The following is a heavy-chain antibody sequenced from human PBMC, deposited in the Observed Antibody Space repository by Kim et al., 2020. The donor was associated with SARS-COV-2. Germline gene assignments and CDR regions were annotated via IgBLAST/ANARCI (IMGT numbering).Heavy chain of an antibody. D-gene: IGHD3-22*01. CDR3: ARDLGYDSSGYYGP. V-gene: IGHV4-34*01. Sequence: SETLSLTCAVYGGSFSGYYWSWIRQPPGKGLEWIGEINHSGSTNYNPSLKSRVTISVDTSKNQFSLKLSSVTAADTAVYYCARDLGYDSSGYYGPWGQGTLVTVSS. J-gene: IGHJ5*02. CDR2: INHSGST. CDR1: GGSFSGYY.